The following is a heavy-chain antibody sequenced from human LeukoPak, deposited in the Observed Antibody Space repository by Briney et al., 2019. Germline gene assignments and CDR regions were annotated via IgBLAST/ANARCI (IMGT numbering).Heavy chain of an antibody. CDR1: GYTFTSYA. CDR3: ARVGTQQLVLPYYFDY. D-gene: IGHD6-13*01. CDR2: INAGNGNT. J-gene: IGHJ4*02. V-gene: IGHV1-3*01. Sequence: GASVKVSCKASGYTFTSYAMHWVRQAPGQRLEWMGWINAGNGNTKYSQKFQGRVTIARDTSASTAYMELSSLRSEDTAVYYCARVGTQQLVLPYYFDYWGQGTLVTVSS.